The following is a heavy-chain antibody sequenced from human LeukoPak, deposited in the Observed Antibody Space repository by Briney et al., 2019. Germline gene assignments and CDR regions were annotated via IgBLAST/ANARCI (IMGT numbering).Heavy chain of an antibody. Sequence: GGSLRLSCAASGFSVSSNYMSWVRQAPGKGLEWVSVIYSGGSTYYADSVKGRFTISRDNSKNTLYLHMNSLRAEDTAVYYCARDLRNGMDVWGQGTTVTVSS. V-gene: IGHV3-53*01. J-gene: IGHJ6*02. CDR2: IYSGGST. CDR1: GFSVSSNY. CDR3: ARDLRNGMDV.